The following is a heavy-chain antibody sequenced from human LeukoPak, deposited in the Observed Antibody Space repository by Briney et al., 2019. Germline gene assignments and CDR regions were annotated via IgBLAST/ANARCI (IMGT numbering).Heavy chain of an antibody. CDR3: ARDGIAAAGRENYYYYGMDV. Sequence: SETLSLTCTVSGGSISSYYWSWIRQPPGKGLEWIGYIHYSGSTNYNPSLKSRVTISVDTSKNQFSLKLSSVTAADTAVYYCARDGIAAAGRENYYYYGMDVWGQGTTVTVSS. CDR1: GGSISSYY. V-gene: IGHV4-59*01. D-gene: IGHD6-13*01. J-gene: IGHJ6*02. CDR2: IHYSGST.